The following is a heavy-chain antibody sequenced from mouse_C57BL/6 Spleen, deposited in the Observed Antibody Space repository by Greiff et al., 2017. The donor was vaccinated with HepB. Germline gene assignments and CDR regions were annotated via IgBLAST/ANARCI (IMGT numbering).Heavy chain of an antibody. CDR1: GYSFTGYY. V-gene: IGHV1-43*01. D-gene: IGHD1-1*01. Sequence: VHVKQSGPELVKPGASVKISCKASGYSFTGYYMHWVKQSSEKSLEWIGEINPSTGGTSYNQKFKGKATLTVDKSSSTAYMQLKSLTSEDSAVYYCARDGSSYYWYFDVWGTGTTVTVSS. CDR2: INPSTGGT. J-gene: IGHJ1*03. CDR3: ARDGSSYYWYFDV.